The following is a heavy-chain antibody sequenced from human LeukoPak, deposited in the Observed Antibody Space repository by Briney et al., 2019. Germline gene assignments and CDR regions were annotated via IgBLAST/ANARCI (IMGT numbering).Heavy chain of an antibody. Sequence: ASVKVSCXASGYTFTGYYMHWVRQAPGQGLEWMGWINPNSGGTNYAQKFQGRVTMTRDTSISTAYMELSRLRSDDTAVYYGARVGGGYYDFWSGYYYFDYWGQGTLVTVSS. CDR1: GYTFTGYY. CDR2: INPNSGGT. CDR3: ARVGGGYYDFWSGYYYFDY. V-gene: IGHV1-2*02. D-gene: IGHD3-3*01. J-gene: IGHJ4*02.